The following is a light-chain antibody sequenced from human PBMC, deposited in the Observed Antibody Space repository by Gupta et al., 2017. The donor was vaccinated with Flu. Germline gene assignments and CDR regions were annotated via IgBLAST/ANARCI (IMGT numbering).Light chain of an antibody. V-gene: IGKV4-1*01. J-gene: IGKJ2*01. Sequence: DIVLPQSLDSLPVCLGESATINCKSSQTLLHSNNKTYLAWYQQKPTQPPNLLMYWASVRESGVPARFGGSGSETDFALTITSLQAEDVAVYYCQQYYSTPFTFGQGTKVGIK. CDR1: QTLLHSNNKTY. CDR3: QQYYSTPFT. CDR2: WAS.